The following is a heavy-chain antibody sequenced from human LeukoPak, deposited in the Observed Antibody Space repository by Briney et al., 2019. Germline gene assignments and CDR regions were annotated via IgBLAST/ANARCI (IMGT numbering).Heavy chain of an antibody. CDR1: GGSISSSSYY. Sequence: SETLSLTCTVSGGSISSSSYYWGWIRQPPGKGLEWIGYIYYTGSTNYNPSLKSRVIILLDTSKNQFSLKLSSVTAADTAVYYCARTLSRWDPFDYWGQGTLVTVSS. CDR3: ARTLSRWDPFDY. CDR2: IYYTGST. D-gene: IGHD1-26*01. J-gene: IGHJ4*02. V-gene: IGHV4-61*05.